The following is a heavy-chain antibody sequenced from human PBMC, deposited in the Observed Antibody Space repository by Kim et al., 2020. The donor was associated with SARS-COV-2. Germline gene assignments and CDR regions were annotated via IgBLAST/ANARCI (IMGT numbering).Heavy chain of an antibody. D-gene: IGHD3-3*01. J-gene: IGHJ4*02. V-gene: IGHV3-11*06. Sequence: SVKGRFTISRDNAKNSLYLQMNSLRDEDTAVYYCASSPEEWLLKFGISYWGQGTLVTVSS. CDR3: ASSPEEWLLKFGISY.